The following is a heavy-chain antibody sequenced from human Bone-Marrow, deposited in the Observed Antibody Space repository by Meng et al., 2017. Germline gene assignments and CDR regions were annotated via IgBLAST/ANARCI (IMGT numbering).Heavy chain of an antibody. CDR3: ARGRVGYYYDSSGYYFDY. D-gene: IGHD3-22*01. CDR1: GFTFSSYD. J-gene: IGHJ4*02. CDR2: IGTAGDT. V-gene: IGHV3-13*01. Sequence: GESLKISCAASGFTFSSYDMHWVRQATGKGLEWVSAIGTAGDTYYPGSVKGRFTITRENAKNSLYLQMNSLRAGDTAVYYCARGRVGYYYDSSGYYFDYWGQGTLVTVSS.